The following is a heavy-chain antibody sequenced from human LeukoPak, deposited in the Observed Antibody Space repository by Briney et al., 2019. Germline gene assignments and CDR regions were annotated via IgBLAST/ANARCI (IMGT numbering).Heavy chain of an antibody. V-gene: IGHV3-23*01. D-gene: IGHD1-26*01. CDR2: ISGSGGST. CDR1: GFTFSSYA. CDR3: AKGVTKWELRYYFDY. Sequence: GGSLRLSCAASGFTFSSYAMSWVRQAPGKGLEWVSAISGSGGSTYYADSVKGRFTISRDNSKNTLYLQMNSPRAEDTAVYYCAKGVTKWELRYYFDYWGQGTLVTVSS. J-gene: IGHJ4*02.